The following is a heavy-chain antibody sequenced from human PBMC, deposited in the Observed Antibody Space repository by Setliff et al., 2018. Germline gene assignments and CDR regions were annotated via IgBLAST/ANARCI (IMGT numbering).Heavy chain of an antibody. CDR3: AASRAYTGAVEEWFLPKTFDF. Sequence: SETLSLTCAVSYYSISSGYYWNWIRQPAGKGLEWIGRIYVTESTKYNPSLKSRVTLSIDTSKNQFSLKLSSVTAADAALYYCAASRAYTGAVEEWFLPKTFDFWGQGSPVTVSS. CDR1: YYSISSGYY. D-gene: IGHD3-10*01. J-gene: IGHJ4*02. CDR2: IYVTEST. V-gene: IGHV4-38-2*01.